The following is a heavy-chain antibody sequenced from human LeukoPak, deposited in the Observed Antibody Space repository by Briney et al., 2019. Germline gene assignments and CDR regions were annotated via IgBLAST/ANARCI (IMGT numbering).Heavy chain of an antibody. D-gene: IGHD1-26*01. J-gene: IGHJ4*02. CDR1: GGTFSSYA. CDR2: IIPIFGTA. Sequence: ASVKVSCKASGGTFSSYAISWVRQAPGQGLEWMGGIIPIFGTANYAQKFQGRVTITTDESTSTAYMELSSLRSEDTAVYNCARDHTYRGLDYWGQGTLVTVSS. V-gene: IGHV1-69*05. CDR3: ARDHTYRGLDY.